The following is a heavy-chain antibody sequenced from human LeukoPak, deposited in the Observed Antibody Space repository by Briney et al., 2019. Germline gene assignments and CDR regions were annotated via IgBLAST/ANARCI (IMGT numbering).Heavy chain of an antibody. CDR1: GFTFSSYS. J-gene: IGHJ6*03. V-gene: IGHV3-21*01. CDR3: ARDSEIVVVPAAIGNYYYYMDV. CDR2: ISSSSSYI. D-gene: IGHD2-2*01. Sequence: GGSLRLSCAASGFTFSSYSMNWVRQAPGKGLESVASISSSSSYIYYADSVKGRFTISRDNAKNSLYLQMNSLRAEDTAVYYCARDSEIVVVPAAIGNYYYYMDVWGKGTTVTVSS.